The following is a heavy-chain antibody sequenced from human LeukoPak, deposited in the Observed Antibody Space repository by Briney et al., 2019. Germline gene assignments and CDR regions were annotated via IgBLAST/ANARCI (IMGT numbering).Heavy chain of an antibody. CDR3: ARGRVVRGVKGFFDY. D-gene: IGHD3-10*01. J-gene: IGHJ4*02. V-gene: IGHV4-39*07. CDR1: GGSISSSSYY. Sequence: SETLSLTCTVSGGSISSSSYYWGWIRQPPGKGLEWIGSIYYSGSTYYNPSLKSRVTISVDTSKNQFSLKLSSVTAADTAVYYCARGRVVRGVKGFFDYWGQGTLVTVSS. CDR2: IYYSGST.